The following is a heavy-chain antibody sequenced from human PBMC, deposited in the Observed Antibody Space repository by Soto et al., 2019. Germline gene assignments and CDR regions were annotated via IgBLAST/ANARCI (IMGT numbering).Heavy chain of an antibody. CDR1: GFTFSSYA. Sequence: PGGSLRLSCAASGFTFSSYAMSWVRQAPGKGLEWVSAISGSGGSTYYADSVKGRFTISRDNSKNTLYLQMNSLRAEDTAVYYCAKGARVSGYYYYYGMDVWGQGTTVTVSS. CDR3: AKGARVSGYYYYYGMDV. J-gene: IGHJ6*02. CDR2: ISGSGGST. D-gene: IGHD6-13*01. V-gene: IGHV3-23*01.